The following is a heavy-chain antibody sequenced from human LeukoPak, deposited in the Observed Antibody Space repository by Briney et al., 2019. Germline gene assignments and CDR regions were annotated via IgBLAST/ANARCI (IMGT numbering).Heavy chain of an antibody. J-gene: IGHJ4*02. CDR3: AKDLWRYYFDY. CDR2: ISYDGSNK. V-gene: IGHV3-30*18. D-gene: IGHD3-3*01. CDR1: GFTFSSYG. Sequence: GGSLRLSCAASGFTFSSYGMHWVRQAPGKGLEWVAVISYDGSNKYYADSVKGRFTISRDNSKNTLYLQMNSLRAEDTAVYYCAKDLWRYYFDYWGQGTLVTVSS.